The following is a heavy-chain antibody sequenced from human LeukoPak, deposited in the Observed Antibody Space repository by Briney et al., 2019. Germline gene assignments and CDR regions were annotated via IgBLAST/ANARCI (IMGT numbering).Heavy chain of an antibody. D-gene: IGHD2-2*01. V-gene: IGHV3-11*01. CDR1: GFTFSDYY. CDR3: ARAIVVVPAAPEGYYYYMDV. Sequence: PGGSLRLSCAASGFTFSDYYMSWIRQAPGKGLEWVSYISSSGSTIYYADSVKGRFTISRDNAKNSLYLQMNSLRAEDTAVYYCARAIVVVPAAPEGYYYYMDVXXKGXTVT. J-gene: IGHJ6*03. CDR2: ISSSGSTI.